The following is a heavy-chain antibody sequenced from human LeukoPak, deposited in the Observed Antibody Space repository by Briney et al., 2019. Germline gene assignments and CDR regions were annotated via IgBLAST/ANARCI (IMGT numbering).Heavy chain of an antibody. CDR1: GGSTSSYH. V-gene: IGHV4-4*09. Sequence: SEILSLTCTVFGGSTSSYHWGWIRQPPGKGLEWIGYIDTSGSTNYNPSLKSRVIISVDTSKNQFSLKLNSVTAADTAVFYCVGIATAGTVEYWGQGTLVTVSS. J-gene: IGHJ4*02. D-gene: IGHD6-13*01. CDR3: VGIATAGTVEY. CDR2: IDTSGST.